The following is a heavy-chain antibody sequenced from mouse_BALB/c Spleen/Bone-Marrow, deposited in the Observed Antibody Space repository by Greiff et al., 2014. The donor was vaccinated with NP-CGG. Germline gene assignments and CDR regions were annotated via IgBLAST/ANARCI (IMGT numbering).Heavy chain of an antibody. CDR2: IEPSDSYT. J-gene: IGHJ2*02. V-gene: IGHV1-69*02. CDR3: ARERTAVVSDY. Sequence: QVQLQQSXAEVVKPGASVKLSCKASGFTFTNYCMQWVKQRPGQGLEWIGEIEPSDSYTNYNQNFKGKATLTVDKSSSTAYMQLSSLTSEDSAVYYCARERTAVVSDYWGQGTSLTVSS. CDR1: GFTFTNYC. D-gene: IGHD6-2*01.